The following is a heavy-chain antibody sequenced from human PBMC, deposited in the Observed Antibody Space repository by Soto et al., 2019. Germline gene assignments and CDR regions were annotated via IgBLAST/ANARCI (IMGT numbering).Heavy chain of an antibody. CDR3: ANEHWTPTVTTVGY. Sequence: QVQLVESGGGVVQPGRSLRLSCAASGFTFSNYGMHWVRQAPGKRLEWVAVISYHGSDKYYADSVKGRFTISRDNSKNTPYLQMDSLSAEDTAVYYCANEHWTPTVTTVGYWCQGTLVTVSS. CDR2: ISYHGSDK. D-gene: IGHD4-17*01. V-gene: IGHV3-30*18. CDR1: GFTFSNYG. J-gene: IGHJ4*02.